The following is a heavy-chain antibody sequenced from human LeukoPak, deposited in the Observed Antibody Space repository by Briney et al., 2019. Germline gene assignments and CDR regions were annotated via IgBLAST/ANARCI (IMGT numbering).Heavy chain of an antibody. D-gene: IGHD2/OR15-2a*01. Sequence: ASVKVSCKVSGSTLTELSMHWVRQAPGEGLEWMGGFDPEDGEPIYAQKFQGRVTMTEDTSTDTVHMELSSLRSEDTAVYYCATDFLGSDPWGQGTLVTVSS. CDR3: ATDFLGSDP. CDR2: FDPEDGEP. CDR1: GSTLTELS. J-gene: IGHJ5*02. V-gene: IGHV1-24*01.